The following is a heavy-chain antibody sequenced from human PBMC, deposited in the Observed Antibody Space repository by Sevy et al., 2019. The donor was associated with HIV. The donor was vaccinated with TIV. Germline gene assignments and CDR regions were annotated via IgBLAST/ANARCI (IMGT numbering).Heavy chain of an antibody. CDR3: AREGCTKPHDY. D-gene: IGHD2-8*01. J-gene: IGHJ4*02. V-gene: IGHV3-23*01. Sequence: GGSLRLSCAASGFTFSKYSMSWVRQPPGKGLGWVSTLSFGCGEINYADSVKGRFTISRDNSKSSMYLQMTNLRPEDTAVYYCAREGCTKPHDYWGQGTLVTVSS. CDR1: GFTFSKYS. CDR2: LSFGCGEI.